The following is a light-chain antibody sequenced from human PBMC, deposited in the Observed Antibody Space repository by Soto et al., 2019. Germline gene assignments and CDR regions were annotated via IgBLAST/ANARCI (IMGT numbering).Light chain of an antibody. Sequence: ILLTQYTDPLSLSSGKRATLSCRASQNISSYLIWYQQKPGQAPRLLIYDVSNRATGIPARFSGSESGTDFSLTICSLEPEDFAVYYCQQRSHRPRPFGQGTKVAIK. V-gene: IGKV3-11*01. CDR2: DVS. J-gene: IGKJ1*01. CDR3: QQRSHRPRP. CDR1: QNISSY.